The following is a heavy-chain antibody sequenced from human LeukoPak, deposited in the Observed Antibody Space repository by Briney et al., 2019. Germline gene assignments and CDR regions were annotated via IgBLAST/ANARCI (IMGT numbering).Heavy chain of an antibody. CDR3: ARDPFYCSSTSCYQGNWFDP. V-gene: IGHV1-46*01. Sequence: ASVKVSCKASGYSFTNYFMHWVRQAPGQGLEWMGIINPSGGRTSYAQKFQGRVTMTRDTSTSTVFMELSSLRSDDTAVYYCARDPFYCSSTSCYQGNWFDPWGQGTLVTVSS. D-gene: IGHD2-2*01. CDR2: INPSGGRT. J-gene: IGHJ5*02. CDR1: GYSFTNYF.